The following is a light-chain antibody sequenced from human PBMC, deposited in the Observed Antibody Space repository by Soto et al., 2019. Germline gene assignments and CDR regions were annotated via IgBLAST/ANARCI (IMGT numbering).Light chain of an antibody. Sequence: EIVLTQSPATLSLSPGERAPLSCRARQSVKTFLVWYQQRPGQPPRLLIHDASHRAAGIPARFSGSGFGTDFTLTISSLEPEDAAVYYCLQDYNYPFTFGQGTKVDIK. CDR1: QSVKTF. CDR2: DAS. J-gene: IGKJ2*01. V-gene: IGKV3-11*01. CDR3: LQDYNYPFT.